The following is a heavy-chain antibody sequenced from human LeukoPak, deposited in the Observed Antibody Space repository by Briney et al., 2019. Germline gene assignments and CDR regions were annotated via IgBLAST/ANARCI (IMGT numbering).Heavy chain of an antibody. D-gene: IGHD2-21*02. V-gene: IGHV3-7*02. CDR2: IKHDGSDK. J-gene: IGHJ4*02. CDR1: GFTFSSYW. Sequence: GGSLRLSCAASGFTFSSYWMSWVRQAPGRGLEWVANIKHDGSDKYYADSVKGRFTISRDNSKETLNLQMNSLRAEDTAIYYCAKVWEAYCGGDCFSPFDYWGQGTLVTVSS. CDR3: AKVWEAYCGGDCFSPFDY.